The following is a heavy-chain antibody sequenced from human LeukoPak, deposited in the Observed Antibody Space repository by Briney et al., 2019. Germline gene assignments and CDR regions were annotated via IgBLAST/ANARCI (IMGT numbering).Heavy chain of an antibody. CDR1: GGSISSYY. Sequence: SETLSLTCTVSGGSISSYYWSWIRQPPGKGLEWIGYIYYSGSTNYNPSLKSRVTISVDTSKSQFSLKLSSVTAADTAVYYCARDRGIADWYFDLWGRGTLVTVSS. CDR2: IYYSGST. CDR3: ARDRGIADWYFDL. V-gene: IGHV4-59*01. J-gene: IGHJ2*01. D-gene: IGHD6-13*01.